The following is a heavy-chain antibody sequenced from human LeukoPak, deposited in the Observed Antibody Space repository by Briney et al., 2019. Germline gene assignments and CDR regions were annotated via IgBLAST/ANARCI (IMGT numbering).Heavy chain of an antibody. CDR2: TYSGGST. CDR1: GFTVSSNY. Sequence: GGSLRLSCAASGFTVSSNYMSWVRQAPGKGLEWVSVTYSGGSTYYADSVKGRFTISRDNSKNTLYLQLNSLRAEDAAVYYCARAQAVYGPEYFQHWGQGTLVTVSS. CDR3: ARAQAVYGPEYFQH. V-gene: IGHV3-66*01. J-gene: IGHJ1*01. D-gene: IGHD5/OR15-5a*01.